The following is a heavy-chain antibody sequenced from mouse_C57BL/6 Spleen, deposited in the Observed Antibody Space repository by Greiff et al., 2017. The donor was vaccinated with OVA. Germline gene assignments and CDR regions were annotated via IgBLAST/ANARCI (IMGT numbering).Heavy chain of an antibody. J-gene: IGHJ2*01. CDR3: ARESTTVVSDY. CDR2: IYPGDGDT. CDR1: GHAFSSYW. Sequence: QVQLKQSGAELVKPGASVKISCKASGHAFSSYWMNWVKQRPGKGLEWIGQIYPGDGDTNYNGKFKGKATLTADKSSSTAYMQLSSLTSEDSAVYFCARESTTVVSDYWGQGTTLTVSS. V-gene: IGHV1-80*01. D-gene: IGHD1-1*01.